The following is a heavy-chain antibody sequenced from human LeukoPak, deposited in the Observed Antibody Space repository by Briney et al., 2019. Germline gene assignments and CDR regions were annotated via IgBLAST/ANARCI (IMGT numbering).Heavy chain of an antibody. CDR3: ATIKRGSIFGYFDF. J-gene: IGHJ4*02. V-gene: IGHV4-59*11. CDR1: GGSISTHY. D-gene: IGHD5-18*01. CDR2: VLDSERT. Sequence: SETLSLTCTVSGGSISTHYWSWIRQPPGKGPEWIGYVLDSERTKDNPSLKSRATLSADTSKNQFSLRLTSVTAADSAVYYCATIKRGSIFGYFDFWGQGVLVTVSS.